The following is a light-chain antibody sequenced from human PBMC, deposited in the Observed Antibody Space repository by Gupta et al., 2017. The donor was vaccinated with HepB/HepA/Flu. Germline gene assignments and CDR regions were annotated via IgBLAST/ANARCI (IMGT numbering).Light chain of an antibody. CDR1: SRDVGRCNY. V-gene: IGLV2-11*01. J-gene: IGLJ2*01. CDR3: CSYGGSYNFVV. CDR2: DVN. Sequence: QSALTQPRSVSGSPGQSVTITCTGTSRDVGRCNYVAWYKQHPGQAPNLMIFDVNKCPSGVPDRFSVSKSGNTASLTISWLQAEDEADYYCCSYGGSYNFVVLGGGTKLTVL.